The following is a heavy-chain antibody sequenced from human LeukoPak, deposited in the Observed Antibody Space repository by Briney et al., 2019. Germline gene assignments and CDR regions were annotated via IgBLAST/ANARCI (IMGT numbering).Heavy chain of an antibody. CDR1: GFTFSSYS. CDR3: ARSLYDSSGYYYLARPLRWAFDI. Sequence: GGSLRLSCAASGFTFSSYSMNWVRQAPGKGLEWVSSISSSSSYIYYADSVKGRFTISRDNAKNSLYLQMNSLRAEDTAVYYCARSLYDSSGYYYLARPLRWAFDIWGQGTMVTVSS. CDR2: ISSSSSYI. D-gene: IGHD3-22*01. J-gene: IGHJ3*02. V-gene: IGHV3-21*01.